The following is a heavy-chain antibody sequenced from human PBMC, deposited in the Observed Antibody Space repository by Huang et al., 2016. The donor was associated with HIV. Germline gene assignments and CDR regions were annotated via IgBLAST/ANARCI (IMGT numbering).Heavy chain of an antibody. Sequence: QVQLVQSGGEVKKPGAAVKVSCRASGYTFTDYGVGWVGHDPGQGLGWMGWISTVHGNTNYAKNLQGRVTMAADPSTNTDYMELRSLISDDTAVYYCARCYYEGPYYSQCYFDHWGQGTLITVSS. J-gene: IGHJ4*02. CDR3: ARCYYEGPYYSQCYFDH. D-gene: IGHD3-22*01. V-gene: IGHV1-18*04. CDR1: GYTFTDYG. CDR2: ISTVHGNT.